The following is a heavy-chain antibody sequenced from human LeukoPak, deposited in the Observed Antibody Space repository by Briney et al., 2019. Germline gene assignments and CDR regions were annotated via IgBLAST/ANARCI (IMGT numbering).Heavy chain of an antibody. CDR3: AKGSRGNYDS. D-gene: IGHD1-26*01. CDR2: IIDSGIST. CDR1: GFTFNSYA. V-gene: IGHV3-23*01. Sequence: GGSLRLSCAASGFTFNSYAMTWVRQAPEKGLEWVSSIIDSGISTYYGDSVKGRFTFSRDNSKNTLYLQMNSLRAEDTAVYYCAKGSRGNYDSWGQGTLVTVSS. J-gene: IGHJ5*01.